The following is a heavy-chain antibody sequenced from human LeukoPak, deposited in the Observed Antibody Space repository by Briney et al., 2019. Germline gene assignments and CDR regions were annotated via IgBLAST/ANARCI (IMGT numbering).Heavy chain of an antibody. Sequence: ASVKVSCKASGYTFTGYYMHWVRQAPGQGLEWMGWINPNSGGTNYAQKFQGRVTMTRDTSISTAYMELSRLRSDDTAVYYCARAPGYSYGPFDYWGQGTLVTVSS. CDR2: INPNSGGT. CDR3: ARAPGYSYGPFDY. J-gene: IGHJ4*02. D-gene: IGHD5-18*01. V-gene: IGHV1-2*02. CDR1: GYTFTGYY.